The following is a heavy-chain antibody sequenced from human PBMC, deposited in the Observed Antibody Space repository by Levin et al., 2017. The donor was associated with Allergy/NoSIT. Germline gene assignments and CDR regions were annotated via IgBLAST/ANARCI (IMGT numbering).Heavy chain of an antibody. V-gene: IGHV3-7*01. CDR3: ARDNIVATIYYYYYYMDG. Sequence: GGSLRLSCAASGFTFSSYWMSWVRQAPGKGLEWVANIKQDGSEKYYVDSVKGRFTISRDNAKNSLYLQMNSLRAEDTAVYYCARDNIVATIYYYYYYMDGWGKGTTVTVSS. CDR2: IKQDGSEK. CDR1: GFTFSSYW. J-gene: IGHJ6*03. D-gene: IGHD5-12*01.